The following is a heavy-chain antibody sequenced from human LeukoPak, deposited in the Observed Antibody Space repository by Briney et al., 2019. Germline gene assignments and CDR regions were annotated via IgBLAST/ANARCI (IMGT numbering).Heavy chain of an antibody. CDR1: VFRHRSYW. Sequence: GRSLRLSRAASVFRHRSYWMSWVSQTPKKGLEWVANIKQDGGEIYYMDSMKGRFTITRDNDKDLMYLQMNSLGVEDTAVYYCARDRESSSRSGSYFDYWGQGTLVTASS. V-gene: IGHV3-7*01. CDR3: ARDRESSSRSGSYFDY. J-gene: IGHJ4*02. D-gene: IGHD1-26*01. CDR2: IKQDGGEI.